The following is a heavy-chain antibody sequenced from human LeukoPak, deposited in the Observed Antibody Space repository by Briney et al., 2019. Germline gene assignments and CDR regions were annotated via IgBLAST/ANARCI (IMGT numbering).Heavy chain of an antibody. Sequence: GGSLRLSCAASGFTFSNYGMNWVRQAPGKGLEWVSGISDSGGSTYYADSVKGRFTISRDNSKNTLYLQMNSLRAEDTAVYYCANHYYDSSGYSHWGQGTLVTVSS. V-gene: IGHV3-23*01. CDR1: GFTFSNYG. D-gene: IGHD3-22*01. CDR3: ANHYYDSSGYSH. CDR2: ISDSGGST. J-gene: IGHJ4*02.